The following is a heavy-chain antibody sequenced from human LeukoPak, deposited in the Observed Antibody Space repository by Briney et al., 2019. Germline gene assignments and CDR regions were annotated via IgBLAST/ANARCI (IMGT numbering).Heavy chain of an antibody. CDR1: GFTFSGYE. J-gene: IGHJ5*02. CDR3: AKAGIGSSSPLEP. D-gene: IGHD6-6*01. CDR2: ISSSGSTI. V-gene: IGHV3-48*03. Sequence: GSLRLSCAASGFTFSGYEMNWVRQAPGKGLEWVSYISSSGSTIYYPDSVKGRFTISRDNAKNSLYLQMNSLRAEDTAVYYCAKAGIGSSSPLEPWGQGTLVTVSS.